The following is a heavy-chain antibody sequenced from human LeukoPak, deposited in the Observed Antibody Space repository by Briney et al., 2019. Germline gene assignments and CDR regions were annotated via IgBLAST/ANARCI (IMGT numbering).Heavy chain of an antibody. D-gene: IGHD2-21*02. Sequence: SETLSLTCTVSGGSIGSYYWSWIRQPPGKGLEWIGYIYYSGNTNYNPSLKSRVTISVDTSKNQFSLKLSSVTAADTAVYYCARANVVTAVDYWGQGTLVTVSS. V-gene: IGHV4-59*01. J-gene: IGHJ4*02. CDR1: GGSIGSYY. CDR3: ARANVVTAVDY. CDR2: IYYSGNT.